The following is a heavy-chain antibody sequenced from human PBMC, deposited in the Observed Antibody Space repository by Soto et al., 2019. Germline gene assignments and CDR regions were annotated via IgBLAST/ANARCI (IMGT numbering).Heavy chain of an antibody. J-gene: IGHJ3*02. V-gene: IGHV3-72*01. CDR1: GFTFSDHY. CDR2: TRNKAMSYTT. CDR3: ARVRTSRWGLDDVEI. Sequence: EVQLVESGGGLVQPGGSLRLSCAASGFTFSDHYMDWVRQFQGKGLEWIGRTRNKAMSYTTEYAASVKGRFTISRDDSKNSLYLQMNGLETEDTALYDCARVRTSRWGLDDVEILGQGTMVTVSS. D-gene: IGHD6-13*01.